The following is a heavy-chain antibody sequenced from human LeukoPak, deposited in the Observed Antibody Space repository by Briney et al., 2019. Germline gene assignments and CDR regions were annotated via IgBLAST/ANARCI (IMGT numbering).Heavy chain of an antibody. CDR3: ARDGDYHYFDY. CDR2: IYTSGSI. J-gene: IGHJ4*02. V-gene: IGHV4-4*07. CDR1: GGSISSYY. Sequence: TSETLSLTCTVSGGSISSYYCSWIRQPAGKGLEWIGRIYTSGSINYNPSLKSRVTMSVDTSKNHFSLKLSSVTAADTAVYYCARDGDYHYFDYWGQGTLVTVFS. D-gene: IGHD4-17*01.